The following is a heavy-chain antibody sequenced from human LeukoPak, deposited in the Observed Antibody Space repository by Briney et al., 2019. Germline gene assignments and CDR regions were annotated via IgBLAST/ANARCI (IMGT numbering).Heavy chain of an antibody. D-gene: IGHD3-22*01. CDR2: IHYGGST. J-gene: IGHJ4*02. CDR3: ARLGYYDSSGYYYY. CDR1: GGSISSNYY. Sequence: SETLSLTCTVSGGSISSNYYWGWIRLPPGKGLEWIGSIHYGGSTYYNPSLKSRVTIFVDTSKNQFSLKLSSVTATDTAVYYCARLGYYDSSGYYYYWGQGTLVTVSS. V-gene: IGHV4-39*01.